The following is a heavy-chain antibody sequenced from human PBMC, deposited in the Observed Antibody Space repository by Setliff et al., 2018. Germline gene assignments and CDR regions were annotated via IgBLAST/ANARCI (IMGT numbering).Heavy chain of an antibody. V-gene: IGHV1-3*03. CDR1: GYSFTLYA. Sequence: GPSVKVSCKASGYSFTLYAMHWMRQAPGQRLEWMGWMNIDNGKTEYSQEFQDRVTFTRDTFAETAYMELRSLTSDDMAVYYCARGYCDGIGCPAPLYYFDSWGQGTLVTVSS. CDR3: ARGYCDGIGCPAPLYYFDS. CDR2: MNIDNGKT. J-gene: IGHJ4*02. D-gene: IGHD2-21*01.